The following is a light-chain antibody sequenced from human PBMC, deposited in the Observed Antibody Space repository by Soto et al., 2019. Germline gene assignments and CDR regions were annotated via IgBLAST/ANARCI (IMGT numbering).Light chain of an antibody. Sequence: DIVITHSPDSLSLSLCDMATISCKSIQSFLYGSNNKNSLAWYQQNPGQPPKLLICWASTREFGVPDRFSGSGSGTHFTLTISSLQAEDVAVYYCQQYYSTPITFGQGTRLEIK. CDR3: QQYYSTPIT. V-gene: IGKV4-1*01. J-gene: IGKJ5*01. CDR2: WAS. CDR1: QSFLYGSNNKNS.